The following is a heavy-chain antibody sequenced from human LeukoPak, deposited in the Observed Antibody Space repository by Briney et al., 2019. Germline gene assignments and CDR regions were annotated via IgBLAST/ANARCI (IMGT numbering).Heavy chain of an antibody. V-gene: IGHV4-34*01. D-gene: IGHD6-13*01. CDR3: ARDRGKRSQYSSSWRPFDY. Sequence: PSETLSLTCAVYGGSFSGYYWSWIRQPPGEGLEWIGEINHSGSTNYNPSLKSRVTISVDTSKNQFSLKLSSVTAADTAVYYCARDRGKRSQYSSSWRPFDYWGQGTLVTVSS. CDR1: GGSFSGYY. J-gene: IGHJ4*02. CDR2: INHSGST.